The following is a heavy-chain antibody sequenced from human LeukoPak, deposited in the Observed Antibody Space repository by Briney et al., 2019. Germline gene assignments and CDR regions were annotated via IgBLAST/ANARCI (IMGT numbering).Heavy chain of an antibody. J-gene: IGHJ4*02. D-gene: IGHD3-10*01. CDR2: IWYDGSNK. CDR1: GFTFSSYG. Sequence: GRSLRLSCAASGFTFSSYGMHWVRQAPGKGLEWVAVIWYDGSNKYYADSVKGRFTISRDNSKNTLYLQMNSLRAEDTAVYYCARDNNMVRGVGDYWGQGTLVTVSS. CDR3: ARDNNMVRGVGDY. V-gene: IGHV3-33*01.